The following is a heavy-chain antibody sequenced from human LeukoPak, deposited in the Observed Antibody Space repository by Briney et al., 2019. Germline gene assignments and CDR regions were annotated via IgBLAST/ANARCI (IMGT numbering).Heavy chain of an antibody. D-gene: IGHD3-10*01. CDR2: INQRGVT. Sequence: SETLSLTCALYSGSFGDYHWSWIRQPPGKGLEWIGEINQRGVTTYNSFLKSRVILSVDTSKKQFSLKLSSVTAADTAVYYCARRGFSPYGSGSFHFDFWGQGTLVTVSS. V-gene: IGHV4-34*01. J-gene: IGHJ4*02. CDR3: ARRGFSPYGSGSFHFDF. CDR1: SGSFGDYH.